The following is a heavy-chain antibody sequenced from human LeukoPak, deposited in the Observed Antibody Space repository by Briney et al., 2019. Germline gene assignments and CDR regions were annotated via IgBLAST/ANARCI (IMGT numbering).Heavy chain of an antibody. CDR2: IYYTGTT. V-gene: IGHV4-39*07. D-gene: IGHD4-17*01. CDR1: GGSISSSLYF. Sequence: SETLSLTCSVSGGSISSSLYFWGWIRQPPGKGLEWIGNIYYTGTTYYKPSFNSRVTILVDTSKNQFSLKLRSVTAADTAVYYCARGTVPAGWVDPWGQGTLVTVSS. CDR3: ARGTVPAGWVDP. J-gene: IGHJ5*02.